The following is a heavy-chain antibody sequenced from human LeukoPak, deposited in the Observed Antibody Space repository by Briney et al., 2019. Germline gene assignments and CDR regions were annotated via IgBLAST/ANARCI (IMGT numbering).Heavy chain of an antibody. D-gene: IGHD3-3*01. J-gene: IGHJ4*02. CDR2: TYNNGSA. V-gene: IGHV4-59*08. CDR1: GGSITNFY. Sequence: SETLSLTCTVSGGSITNFYWSWLRPSPGKGLEWNGYTYNNGSAPYNPSLKSQSTISENTSKNDFSLKRRSVTDADPPVYYWARLFWSGSKRVEYWGQGTVVTVSS. CDR3: ARLFWSGSKRVEY.